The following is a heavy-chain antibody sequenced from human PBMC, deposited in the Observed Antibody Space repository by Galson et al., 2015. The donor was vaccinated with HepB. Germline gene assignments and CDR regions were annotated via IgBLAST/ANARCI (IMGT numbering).Heavy chain of an antibody. CDR2: INHSGST. D-gene: IGHD3-22*01. CDR1: GGSFSGYY. Sequence: SETLSLTCAVYGGSFSGYYWSWIRQPPGKGLEWIGEINHSGSTNYNPSLKSRVTISVDTSKNQFSLKLSSVTAADTAVYYCARARYDRDEGFDYWGQGTLVTVSS. J-gene: IGHJ4*02. CDR3: ARARYDRDEGFDY. V-gene: IGHV4-34*01.